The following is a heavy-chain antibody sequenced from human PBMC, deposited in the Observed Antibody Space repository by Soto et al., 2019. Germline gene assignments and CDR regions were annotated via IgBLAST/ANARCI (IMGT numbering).Heavy chain of an antibody. J-gene: IGHJ5*02. CDR2: IIPIFGTA. D-gene: IGHD6-19*01. CDR3: ARDLDEYSSGSNWFDP. Sequence: QVQLVQSGAEVKKPGSSVKASCKASGGTFSSYAISWVRQAPGQGLEWMGGIIPIFGTANYAQKFQGRVTITADESTSTAYMELSSLRSEDTAVYYCARDLDEYSSGSNWFDPWGQGTLVTVSS. V-gene: IGHV1-69*12. CDR1: GGTFSSYA.